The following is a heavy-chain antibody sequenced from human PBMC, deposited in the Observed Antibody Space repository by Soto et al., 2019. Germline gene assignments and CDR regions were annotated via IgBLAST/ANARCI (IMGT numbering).Heavy chain of an antibody. Sequence: LSLTCSVSGDSISTVDYFWAWIRQPPGQALEYIGYIYKSTTTYYNPSFESRVAISLDTSKNQFSLNVTSVTAADTAVYFCARGRYCLTGRCFPNWFDSWGQGTLVTVSS. J-gene: IGHJ5*01. CDR2: IYKSTTT. D-gene: IGHD2-15*01. V-gene: IGHV4-30-4*01. CDR3: ARGRYCLTGRCFPNWFDS. CDR1: GDSISTVDYF.